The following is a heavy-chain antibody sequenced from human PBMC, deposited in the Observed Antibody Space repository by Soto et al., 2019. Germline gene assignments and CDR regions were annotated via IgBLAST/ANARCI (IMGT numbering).Heavy chain of an antibody. CDR2: IYHSGAT. CDR1: GVSITRGGYS. D-gene: IGHD6-19*01. CDR3: GTFSLHGSYLYYFDY. V-gene: IGHV4-30-2*01. J-gene: IGHJ4*02. Sequence: SETLSLTCAVFGVSITRGGYSWSWIRQPPGKGLEWIGYIYHSGATNYNPSLKSRVTISLDRSKNQFSLNLISMTAADTAVYYSGTFSLHGSYLYYFDYGGPEAQVTVSS.